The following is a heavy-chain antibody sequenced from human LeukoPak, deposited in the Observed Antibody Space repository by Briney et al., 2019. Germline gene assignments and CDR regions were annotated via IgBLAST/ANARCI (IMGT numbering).Heavy chain of an antibody. Sequence: SQTLSLTCTVSGGSISSGDYYWSWIRQPPGKGLEWIGYIYYSGSTYYNPSLKSRVTISVDTSKNLFSLKLSSVTAADTAVYYCARVSSGWYPWFDYWGQGTLVTVSS. CDR3: ARVSSGWYPWFDY. V-gene: IGHV4-30-4*01. J-gene: IGHJ4*02. D-gene: IGHD6-19*01. CDR2: IYYSGST. CDR1: GGSISSGDYY.